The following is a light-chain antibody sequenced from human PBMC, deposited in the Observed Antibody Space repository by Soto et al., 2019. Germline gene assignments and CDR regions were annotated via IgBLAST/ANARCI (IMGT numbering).Light chain of an antibody. V-gene: IGKV1-5*01. Sequence: DIQMTQSLSTLPASVGDSVTITCRASQSISDWLAWYQQKAGKAPELLISDASTLATGVPSRFSGSGSGTEFTLTISSLQTDDSATYFCQEYKTYAFGPGTKVDIK. CDR3: QEYKTYA. CDR2: DAS. CDR1: QSISDW. J-gene: IGKJ2*01.